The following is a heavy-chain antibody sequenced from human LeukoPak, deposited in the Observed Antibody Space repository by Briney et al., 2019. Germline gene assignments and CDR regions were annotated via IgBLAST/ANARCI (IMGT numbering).Heavy chain of an antibody. Sequence: PGGSLRLSCAASGFTFDDYAMHWVRQAPGKGLEWVSGISWNSGSIGYADSVKGRFTISRDNAKNSLYLQMNSLRAEDTALYYCAKGYHSSTSCYFDYWGQGTLVTVSS. V-gene: IGHV3-9*01. CDR1: GFTFDDYA. D-gene: IGHD2-2*01. CDR2: ISWNSGSI. J-gene: IGHJ4*02. CDR3: AKGYHSSTSCYFDY.